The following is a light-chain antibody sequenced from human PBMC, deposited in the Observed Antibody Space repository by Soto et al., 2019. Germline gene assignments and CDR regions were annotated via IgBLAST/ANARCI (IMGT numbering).Light chain of an antibody. J-gene: IGLJ1*01. V-gene: IGLV2-23*02. CDR3: YSYAGNSIYV. CDR2: EVT. Sequence: QSALTQPASVSGSTGQSITISCSGTSSDVGGYKLVSWFQQHPGKVPKLMISEVTQRPSGVSDRFSGSKSGNTASLTISGLQAEDEADYYCYSYAGNSIYVFGTGTQLTVL. CDR1: SSDVGGYKL.